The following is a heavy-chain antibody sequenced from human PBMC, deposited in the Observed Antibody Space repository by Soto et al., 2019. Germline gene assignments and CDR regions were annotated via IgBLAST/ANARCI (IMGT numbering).Heavy chain of an antibody. CDR3: ARDYYYDSSGYSYYYYYGMDV. D-gene: IGHD3-22*01. J-gene: IGHJ6*02. CDR1: GFTFSSYS. CDR2: ISSSSSYI. V-gene: IGHV3-21*01. Sequence: EVQLVESGGGLVKPGGSLRLSCAASGFTFSSYSMNWVRQAPGKGLEWVSSISSSSSYIYYADSVKGRFTISRDNAKNSLYLQMNSLRAEHTAVYYCARDYYYDSSGYSYYYYYGMDVWGQGTTVTVSS.